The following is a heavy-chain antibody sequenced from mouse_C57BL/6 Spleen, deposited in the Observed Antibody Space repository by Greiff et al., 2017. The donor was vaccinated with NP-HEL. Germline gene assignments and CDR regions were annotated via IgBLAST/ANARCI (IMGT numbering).Heavy chain of an antibody. J-gene: IGHJ4*01. CDR1: GYTFTSYW. V-gene: IGHV1-55*01. CDR2: IYPGSGST. CDR3: ARSERRNPDYYAMDY. Sequence: QVQLQQPGAELVKPGASVKMSCKASGYTFTSYWITWVKQRPGQGLEWIGDIYPGSGSTNYNEKFKDKATLTVDTSSSTAYMQLSSLTSEDSAVYYCARSERRNPDYYAMDYWGQGTSVTVSS.